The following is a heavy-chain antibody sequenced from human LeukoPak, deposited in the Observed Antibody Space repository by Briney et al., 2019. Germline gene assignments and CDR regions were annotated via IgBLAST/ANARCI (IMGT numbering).Heavy chain of an antibody. CDR1: GYSFTSYW. V-gene: IGHV5-51*01. J-gene: IGHJ4*02. D-gene: IGHD3-10*01. CDR2: IYPGDSDT. CDR3: ARLEGGLLWFGEAAY. Sequence: GESLKISCKGSGYSFTSYWIGWVRQMPGKGLEWMGIIYPGDSDTRYSPSFQGQVTISADKSISTAYLQWSSLKASDTAMYYRARLEGGLLWFGEAAYWGQGTLVTVSS.